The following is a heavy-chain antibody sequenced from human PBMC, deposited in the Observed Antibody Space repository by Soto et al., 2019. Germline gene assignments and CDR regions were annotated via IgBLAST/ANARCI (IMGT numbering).Heavy chain of an antibody. CDR2: IKSKTDGGTT. CDR3: TTDFENGDWAFDY. D-gene: IGHD2-21*02. CDR1: GFTFSNAW. V-gene: IGHV3-15*01. J-gene: IGHJ4*02. Sequence: GGSLRLSCAASGFTFSNAWMSWVRQAPEKGLEWVGRIKSKTDGGTTDYAAPVKGRFTISRDDSKNTLYLQMNSLKTEDTAVYYCTTDFENGDWAFDYWGQGTLVTVSS.